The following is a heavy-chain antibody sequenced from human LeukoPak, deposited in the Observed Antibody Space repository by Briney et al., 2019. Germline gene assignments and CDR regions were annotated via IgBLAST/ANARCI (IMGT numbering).Heavy chain of an antibody. J-gene: IGHJ4*02. Sequence: SVKDSCKASGYTFTSYAMNWVRQAPGQGLEWMGGIIPIFGTANYAQKFQGRVTITADESTSTAYMELSSLRSEDTAVYYCARGNSNYHDSSGYYPNPHFDYWGQGTLVTVSS. D-gene: IGHD3-22*01. CDR3: ARGNSNYHDSSGYYPNPHFDY. CDR1: GYTFTSYA. V-gene: IGHV1-69*13. CDR2: IIPIFGTA.